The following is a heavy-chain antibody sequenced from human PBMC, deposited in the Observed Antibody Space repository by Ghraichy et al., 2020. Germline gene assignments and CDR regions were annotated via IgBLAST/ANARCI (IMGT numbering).Heavy chain of an antibody. CDR1: GGSISSSSYY. V-gene: IGHV4-39*01. D-gene: IGHD3-22*01. Sequence: SETLSLTCTVSGGSISSSSYYWGWIRQPPGKGLEWIGTIYYSGSTYYNPSLKIRFIISVDTSKNQFSLKLSSVTAADTAVYYCARRDSSGYSAEYWGQGTLVTVSS. CDR2: IYYSGST. J-gene: IGHJ4*02. CDR3: ARRDSSGYSAEY.